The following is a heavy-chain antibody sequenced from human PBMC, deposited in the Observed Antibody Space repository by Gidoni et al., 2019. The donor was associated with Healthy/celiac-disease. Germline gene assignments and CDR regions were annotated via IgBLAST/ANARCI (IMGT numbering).Heavy chain of an antibody. V-gene: IGHV3-23*01. Sequence: EVQLLESGGGLVQPGGSLRLSCAASGFTFSSYAMSWVRQAPGKGLEWVSAISGSGGSTYYADSVKGRFTISRDNSKNTLYLQMNSLRAEDTAVYYCAKDRGIVGATATAYYFDYWGQGTLVTVSS. CDR3: AKDRGIVGATATAYYFDY. D-gene: IGHD1-26*01. CDR1: GFTFSSYA. J-gene: IGHJ4*02. CDR2: ISGSGGST.